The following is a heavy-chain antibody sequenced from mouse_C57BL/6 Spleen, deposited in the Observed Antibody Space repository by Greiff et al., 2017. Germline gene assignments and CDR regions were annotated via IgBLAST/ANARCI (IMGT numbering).Heavy chain of an antibody. CDR3: ARSSSSGYWYFDD. V-gene: IGHV1-54*01. Sequence: QVQLQQSGAELVRPGTSVKVSCKASGYAFTNYLIEWVKQRPGQGLEWIGVINPGSGGTNYNEKFKGKATLTVDKSSSTAYMQLSSLTSEDSAVYFCARSSSSGYWYFDDWGTGTTVTVSS. CDR2: INPGSGGT. D-gene: IGHD3-2*02. CDR1: GYAFTNYL. J-gene: IGHJ1*03.